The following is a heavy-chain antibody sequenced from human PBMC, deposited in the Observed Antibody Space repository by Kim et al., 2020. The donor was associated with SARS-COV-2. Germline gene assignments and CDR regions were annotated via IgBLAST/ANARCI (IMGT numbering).Heavy chain of an antibody. D-gene: IGHD6-19*01. CDR1: GGSFSGYY. Sequence: SETLSLTCAVSGGSFSGYYWSWIRQPPGKGLEWIGEINHSGSTNYNPSLKSRVTISVDTSKNQFSLKLSSVTAADTAVYYCARGRLAVAGIHYYYYGIDVWGQGTTVTVSS. CDR2: INHSGST. CDR3: ARGRLAVAGIHYYYYGIDV. V-gene: IGHV4-34*01. J-gene: IGHJ6*02.